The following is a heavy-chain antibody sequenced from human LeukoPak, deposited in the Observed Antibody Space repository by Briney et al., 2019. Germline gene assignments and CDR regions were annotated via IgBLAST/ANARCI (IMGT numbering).Heavy chain of an antibody. D-gene: IGHD6-13*01. CDR1: GYTFTSYD. CDR2: MNPNSGNT. J-gene: IGHJ6*03. Sequence: GASVKVSCKASGYTFTSYDINWVRQATGQGLEWMGWMNPNSGNTGYAQKFQGRVTMTRNTSISTAYMELSSLRSEDTAVYYCARMGPRGYSSSWYLPYPYYYYYMDVWGKGTTVTISS. CDR3: ARMGPRGYSSSWYLPYPYYYYYMDV. V-gene: IGHV1-8*01.